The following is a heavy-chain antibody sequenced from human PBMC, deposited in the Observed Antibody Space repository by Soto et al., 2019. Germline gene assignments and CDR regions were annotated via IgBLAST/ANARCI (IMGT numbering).Heavy chain of an antibody. D-gene: IGHD3-10*01. V-gene: IGHV4-39*01. CDR1: GVSISSSSYY. CDR3: ARQIGERYLDY. CDR2: IYYSGSA. Sequence: PSDTLSLTCTVSGVSISSSSYYWVLIRQPPGKGLEWIGSIYYSGSAYYNPSLKSRVTISVDTSKNQFSLKLSSVTAADTAVYYCARQIGERYLDYWGQGTLVIVSS. J-gene: IGHJ4*02.